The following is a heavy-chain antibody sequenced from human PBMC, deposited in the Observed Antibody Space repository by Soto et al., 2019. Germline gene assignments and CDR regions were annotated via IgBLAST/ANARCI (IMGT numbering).Heavy chain of an antibody. CDR2: ISCDGGTT. J-gene: IGHJ6*02. CDR3: ARGQIPYGLDV. Sequence: EVHLVESGEDLVQPGGSLRLSCAASGFTFSKYPMHWVRQAPGKGLEYVSAISCDGGTTFYADSVRGRFTMSRDNLKNTLYLQMRSLRVEDMAVYYCARGQIPYGLDVWGQGTTVTVS. CDR1: GFTFSKYP. V-gene: IGHV3-64*02.